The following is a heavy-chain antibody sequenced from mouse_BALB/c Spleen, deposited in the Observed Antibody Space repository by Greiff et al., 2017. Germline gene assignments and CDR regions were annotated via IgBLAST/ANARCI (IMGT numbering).Heavy chain of an antibody. V-gene: IGHV2-9*02. J-gene: IGHJ1*01. CDR1: GFSLTSYG. CDR3: AREGYYGYDWYFDV. CDR2: IWAGGST. Sequence: QVQLKESGPGLVAPSQSLSITCTVSGFSLTSYGVHWVRQPPGKGLEWLGVIWAGGSTNYNSALMSRLSISKDNSKSQVFLKMNSLQTDDTAMYYCAREGYYGYDWYFDVWGAGTTVTVSS. D-gene: IGHD1-2*01.